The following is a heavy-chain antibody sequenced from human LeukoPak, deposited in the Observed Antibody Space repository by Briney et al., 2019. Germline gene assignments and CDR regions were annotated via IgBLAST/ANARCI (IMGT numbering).Heavy chain of an antibody. Sequence: SETLSLTCAVYGGSFSGYYWSWIRQPPGKGPEWIGEINHSGSTNYNPSLKSRVTISVDTSKNQFSLKLSSVTAADTAVYYCAGGYCSSTSCHRYFDYWGQGTLVTVSS. CDR2: INHSGST. V-gene: IGHV4-34*01. CDR3: AGGYCSSTSCHRYFDY. CDR1: GGSFSGYY. D-gene: IGHD2-2*01. J-gene: IGHJ4*02.